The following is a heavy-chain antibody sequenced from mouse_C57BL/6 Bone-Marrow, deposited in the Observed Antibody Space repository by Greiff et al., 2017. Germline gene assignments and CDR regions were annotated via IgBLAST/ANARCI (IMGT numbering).Heavy chain of an antibody. J-gene: IGHJ4*01. D-gene: IGHD2-5*01. CDR2: IYPGSGNT. Sequence: QVQLKESGPELVKPGASVKISCKASGYSFTSYYIHWVKQRPGQGLEWIGWIYPGSGNTKYNEKFKGKATLTADTSSSTAYMQLSSLTSEDSAVYYCARRSNFLYAMDYWGQGTSVTVSS. V-gene: IGHV1-66*01. CDR1: GYSFTSYY. CDR3: ARRSNFLYAMDY.